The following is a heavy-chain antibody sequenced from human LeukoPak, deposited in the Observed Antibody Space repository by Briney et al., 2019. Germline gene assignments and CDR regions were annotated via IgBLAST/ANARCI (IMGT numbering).Heavy chain of an antibody. CDR3: ARAAAGTGRGGYGMDV. Sequence: PSETLSLTCTVSGDSISNYFWSWIRQPPGKGLEWIGYIYYSGSTNYNPSLKSRVTISIDTSKNQFSLKLSSVTAADTAVYYCARAAAGTGRGGYGMDVWGQGTTVTVSS. J-gene: IGHJ6*02. D-gene: IGHD6-13*01. CDR1: GDSISNYF. CDR2: IYYSGST. V-gene: IGHV4-59*01.